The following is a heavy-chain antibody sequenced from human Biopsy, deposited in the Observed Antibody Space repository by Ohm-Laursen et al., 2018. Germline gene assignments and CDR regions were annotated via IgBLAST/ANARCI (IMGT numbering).Heavy chain of an antibody. V-gene: IGHV4-59*08. Sequence: GTLSLTWPVSSGSISSYYWSWIRQPPGKGLEWIGYIDYRGSTKYNPSLRSRVTMSIDTSRNQFSLKLSSVTAADTAVYYCATTTMDTSGWFGNYFDSWGQGTLVTVSA. D-gene: IGHD6-19*01. CDR2: IDYRGST. CDR1: SGSISSYY. CDR3: ATTTMDTSGWFGNYFDS. J-gene: IGHJ4*02.